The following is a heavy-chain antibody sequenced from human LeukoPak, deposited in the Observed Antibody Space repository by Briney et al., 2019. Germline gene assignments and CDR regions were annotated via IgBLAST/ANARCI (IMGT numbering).Heavy chain of an antibody. D-gene: IGHD3-22*01. V-gene: IGHV3-30*18. CDR1: GFTFSSYG. Sequence: GGSLRLSCAASGFTFSSYGMHWVRQAPGKGLEWVAVISYDGSNKYYADSVKGRFTISRDNSKNTLYLQMYSLRAEDTAVYYCAKDISYDSSGPDYWGQGTLVTVSS. CDR2: ISYDGSNK. CDR3: AKDISYDSSGPDY. J-gene: IGHJ4*02.